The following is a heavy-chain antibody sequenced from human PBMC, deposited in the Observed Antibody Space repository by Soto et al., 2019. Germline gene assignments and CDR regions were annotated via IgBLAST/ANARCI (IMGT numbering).Heavy chain of an antibody. J-gene: IGHJ4*02. D-gene: IGHD2-21*01. CDR2: ISAIGDRV. V-gene: IGHV3-23*01. CDR1: GXTFSSYS. Sequence: GSLRLTCAASGXTFSSYSMSWVRQAPGKRLEWVSSISAIGDRVYHADAVKGLFTVSRDNSKTSLYLQMNSLRAEDTAVYYCARFSRCAGECPQALWGRGTLGTVS. CDR3: ARFSRCAGECPQAL.